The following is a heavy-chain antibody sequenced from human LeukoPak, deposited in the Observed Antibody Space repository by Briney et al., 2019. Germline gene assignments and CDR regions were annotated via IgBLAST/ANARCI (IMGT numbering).Heavy chain of an antibody. Sequence: PGGSLRLSCAASGFTFSSYAMNWVRQAPGKGLEWVSYISSSSSTIYYADSVRGRFTISRDNAKNSLYLQMNSLRDEDTAVYYCARGLSGSYYHSDYWGQGTLVTVSS. CDR2: ISSSSSTI. CDR1: GFTFSSYA. D-gene: IGHD1-26*01. J-gene: IGHJ4*02. CDR3: ARGLSGSYYHSDY. V-gene: IGHV3-48*02.